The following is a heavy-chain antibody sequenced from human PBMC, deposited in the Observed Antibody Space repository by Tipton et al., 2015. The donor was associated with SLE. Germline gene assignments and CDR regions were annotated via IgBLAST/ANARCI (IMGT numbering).Heavy chain of an antibody. V-gene: IGHV4-4*07. CDR1: GGSISSYY. D-gene: IGHD4-17*01. Sequence: TLSLTCTVSGGSISSYYWSWIRLPAGKGLEWIGSIYHSGSTYYNPSLKSRVTISVDTSKNQFSLKLSSVTAADTAVYYCARADYGDTIKSPDAFDIWGQGTMVTVSS. CDR3: ARADYGDTIKSPDAFDI. J-gene: IGHJ3*02. CDR2: IYHSGST.